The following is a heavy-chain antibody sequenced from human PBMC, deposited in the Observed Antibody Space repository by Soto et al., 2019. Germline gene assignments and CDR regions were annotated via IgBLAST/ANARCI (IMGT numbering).Heavy chain of an antibody. Sequence: GGSLRLSCAASGFTFSSYGMHWVRQAPGKGLEWVAVIWYDGSNKYYADSVKGRFTISRDNSKNTLYLQRNGLGAEETVGYYCARAGEVLWFGELSRWFDPWGQGTLVTVSS. CDR3: ARAGEVLWFGELSRWFDP. D-gene: IGHD3-10*01. CDR2: IWYDGSNK. CDR1: GFTFSSYG. V-gene: IGHV3-33*01. J-gene: IGHJ5*02.